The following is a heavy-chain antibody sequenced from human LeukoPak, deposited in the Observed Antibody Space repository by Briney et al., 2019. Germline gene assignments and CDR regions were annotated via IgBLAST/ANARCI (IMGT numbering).Heavy chain of an antibody. CDR1: GFTFSSYA. D-gene: IGHD2-21*02. J-gene: IGHJ4*02. CDR2: ISAYAGST. Sequence: GGSLRLSCAASGFTFSSYAMSWVRQAPGKGLEWVSTISAYAGSTYYADSVKGRFTISRDNSKNTLYLQMNSLRAEDTAVYYCAEGRLVVTALDYWVQGTLVTVSS. CDR3: AEGRLVVTALDY. V-gene: IGHV3-23*01.